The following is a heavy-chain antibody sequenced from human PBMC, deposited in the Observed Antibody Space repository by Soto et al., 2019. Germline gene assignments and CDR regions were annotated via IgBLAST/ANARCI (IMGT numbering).Heavy chain of an antibody. V-gene: IGHV4-59*01. CDR1: GGSISRSY. Sequence: SETLSLTCTVSGGSISRSYWGWIRQAPGKGLEWIGYIYYSGSTYDNPSLKGRVTMSIDTSKNQFSLRLTSVTAADTAVYYCARGGMKGTLSYDYMDVWGKGTTVTVSS. D-gene: IGHD3-16*01. J-gene: IGHJ6*03. CDR3: ARGGMKGTLSYDYMDV. CDR2: IYYSGST.